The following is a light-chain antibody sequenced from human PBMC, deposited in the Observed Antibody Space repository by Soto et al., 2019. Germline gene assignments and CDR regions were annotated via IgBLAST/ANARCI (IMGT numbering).Light chain of an antibody. J-gene: IGLJ2*01. V-gene: IGLV2-14*01. CDR2: EVS. CDR3: TSYTTSGVPHVV. CDR1: SSDVGDFNY. Sequence: QSALTQPASVSGSPGQSITISCTGTSSDVGDFNYVSWYQQHPGKAPKLIIYEVSNRPSGVSNRFSGSKSGNTASLTISGLQAEDEADYYCTSYTTSGVPHVVFGGGTKVTVL.